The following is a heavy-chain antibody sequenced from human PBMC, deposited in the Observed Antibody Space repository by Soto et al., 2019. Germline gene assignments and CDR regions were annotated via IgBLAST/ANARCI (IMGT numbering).Heavy chain of an antibody. CDR2: IDPSDSQT. Sequence: GESLKISCKGSGYSFAGYWITWVRQKPGKGLEWMGRIDPSDSQTYYSPSFRGHVTISVTKAITTVFLQWSSLRASDTAIYYCARHIYESDTGTNFQYHFDSWGQGTSVTVSS. CDR3: ARHIYESDTGTNFQYHFDS. CDR1: GYSFAGYW. D-gene: IGHD2-8*01. V-gene: IGHV5-10-1*01. J-gene: IGHJ4*02.